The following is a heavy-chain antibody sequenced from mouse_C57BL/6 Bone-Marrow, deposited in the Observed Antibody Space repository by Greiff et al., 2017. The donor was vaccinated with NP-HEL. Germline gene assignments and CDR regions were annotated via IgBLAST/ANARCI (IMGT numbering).Heavy chain of an antibody. CDR3: ARLGYYGSRAWFAY. D-gene: IGHD1-1*01. V-gene: IGHV1-64*01. CDR2: IHPNSGST. J-gene: IGHJ3*01. Sequence: QVQLQQPGAELVKPGASVKLSCKASGYTFTSYWMHWVKQRPGQGLEWIGMIHPNSGSTNYNEKFKSKATLTVDKSSSTAYMQLSSLTSEDSAVYYCARLGYYGSRAWFAYWGQGTLVTVSA. CDR1: GYTFTSYW.